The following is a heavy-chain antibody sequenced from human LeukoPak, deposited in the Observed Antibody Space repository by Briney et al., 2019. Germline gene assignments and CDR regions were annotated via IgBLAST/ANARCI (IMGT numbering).Heavy chain of an antibody. J-gene: IGHJ6*02. V-gene: IGHV4-31*03. D-gene: IGHD5-18*01. CDR1: GDSISSGGYY. CDR2: IYYSGST. Sequence: SETLSLTCTVSGDSISSGGYYWSWIRQHPGKGLERIGYIYYSGSTYYNPSLKSRITISVDTSKNQFSLKLSSVTAADTAVYYCASENRYSYGYYYYYGMDVWGQGTTVTVAS. CDR3: ASENRYSYGYYYYYGMDV.